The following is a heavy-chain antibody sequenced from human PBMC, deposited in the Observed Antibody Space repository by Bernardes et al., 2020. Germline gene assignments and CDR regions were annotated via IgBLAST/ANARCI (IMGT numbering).Heavy chain of an antibody. CDR3: ANGGGEYYYGMDV. V-gene: IGHV3-9*01. Sequence: FLSPPRAAPGFTLDDYAMHWIRPAPGKGLEWVSGISWNSGSIGYADSVKGRFTISRDNAKNSLYLQMNSLRAEDTALYYCANGGGEYYYGMDVWGQGTTVTVSS. CDR1: GFTLDDYA. J-gene: IGHJ6*02. D-gene: IGHD3-10*01. CDR2: ISWNSGSI.